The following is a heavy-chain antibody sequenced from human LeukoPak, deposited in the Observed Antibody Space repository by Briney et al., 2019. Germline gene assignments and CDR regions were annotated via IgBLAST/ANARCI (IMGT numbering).Heavy chain of an antibody. CDR3: ERLFTYYYMDG. CDR1: GFTFSSYA. Sequence: GGSLRLSCAASGFTFSSYAMSWVRQAPGKGLEWVSAISGSGGSTYYADSVKGRFTISRDNSKNTLYLQMNSLRAEDTAVYYCERLFTYYYMDGWGKGTTVAVSS. CDR2: ISGSGGST. V-gene: IGHV3-23*01. D-gene: IGHD3-22*01. J-gene: IGHJ6*03.